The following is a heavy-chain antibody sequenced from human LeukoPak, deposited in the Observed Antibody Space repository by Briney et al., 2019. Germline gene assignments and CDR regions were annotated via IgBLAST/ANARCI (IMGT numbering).Heavy chain of an antibody. V-gene: IGHV4-4*02. CDR2: ISLAGPT. CDR3: SRESGAFCPFGY. D-gene: IGHD1-26*01. J-gene: IGHJ4*02. CDR1: GGSISSTNW. Sequence: SETLSLTCGVSGGSISSTNWWSWARTPPGEGLEWIGEISLAGPTNYNPSLTCRVTISLDESSNHLSLNLTSVTAADTAIYYFSRESGAFCPFGYWGQGTLVIVPS.